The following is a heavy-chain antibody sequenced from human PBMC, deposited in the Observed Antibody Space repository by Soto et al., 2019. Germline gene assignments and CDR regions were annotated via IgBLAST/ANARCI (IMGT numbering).Heavy chain of an antibody. CDR1: GFTCSSYA. J-gene: IGHJ4*02. CDR2: ISGSGGTA. Sequence: EVQLLESGGGSVQPGGSLRLSCAASGFTCSSYAMHWVRRPPGKGLEWVSSISGSGGTAYYADSVKGRFSISRDSLANTIYLQMNSLRAEDTPVYYCAKGRGQNWIFDYWGQGTLVTVSP. CDR3: AKGRGQNWIFDY. V-gene: IGHV3-23*01. D-gene: IGHD1-1*01.